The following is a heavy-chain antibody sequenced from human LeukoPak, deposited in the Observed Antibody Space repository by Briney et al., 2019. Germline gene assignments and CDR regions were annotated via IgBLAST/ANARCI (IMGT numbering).Heavy chain of an antibody. CDR3: ARGPHYHDSSGYSPSYSYAMDV. CDR1: AGSISSYY. Sequence: SETLSLTCTVSAGSISSYYWSWIRQPPGKGLEWIGYIYYSGSTNYNPSLKSRVTISVDTSKNQFSLDLRSVTAADTAVYYCARGPHYHDSSGYSPSYSYAMDVWGQGTTVTVSS. D-gene: IGHD3-22*01. V-gene: IGHV4-59*01. CDR2: IYYSGST. J-gene: IGHJ6*02.